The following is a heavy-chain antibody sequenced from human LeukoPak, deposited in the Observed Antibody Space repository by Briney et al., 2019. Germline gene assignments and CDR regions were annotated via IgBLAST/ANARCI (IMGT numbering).Heavy chain of an antibody. Sequence: SETLSLTCTVSGDSINDYYWPWIRQPPGKRLEWIGYIYYSGTTTYNPSLRSRVTISLDTSKNQFSLKLSSVTAADTAVYYCARRFCSSAGCHRTFNYFDPWGQGTLVTVSS. J-gene: IGHJ5*02. D-gene: IGHD2-2*01. CDR1: GDSINDYY. V-gene: IGHV4-59*01. CDR3: ARRFCSSAGCHRTFNYFDP. CDR2: IYYSGTT.